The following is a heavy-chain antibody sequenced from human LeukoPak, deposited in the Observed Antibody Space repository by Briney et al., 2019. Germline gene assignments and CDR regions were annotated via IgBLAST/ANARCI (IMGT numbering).Heavy chain of an antibody. D-gene: IGHD3-10*01. Sequence: SETLSLTCTVSGGSISSYYWSWIRQPPGKGLEWIGYIYYSGSTNYNPSLKSRVTISVDTSKNQFSLKLSSVTAADTAVYYCARHVEGNYFDYWGQGTLVTVSS. CDR2: IYYSGST. J-gene: IGHJ4*02. CDR3: ARHVEGNYFDY. V-gene: IGHV4-59*08. CDR1: GGSISSYY.